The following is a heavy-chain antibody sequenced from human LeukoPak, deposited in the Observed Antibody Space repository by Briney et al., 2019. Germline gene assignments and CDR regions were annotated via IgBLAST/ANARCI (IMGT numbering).Heavy chain of an antibody. Sequence: PGGSLTLSCASSGCPFSRNHMHWVRQAPGKGLEWVALISYDGSNEYYADSVKGRFTISRDNSKNTLYLQMNSLRAEDTAGYYCEKEATVSDLCHFRGQGTLVTVSS. CDR2: ISYDGSNE. CDR1: GCPFSRNH. V-gene: IGHV3-30*18. D-gene: IGHD4-17*01. J-gene: IGHJ4*02. CDR3: EKEATVSDLCHF.